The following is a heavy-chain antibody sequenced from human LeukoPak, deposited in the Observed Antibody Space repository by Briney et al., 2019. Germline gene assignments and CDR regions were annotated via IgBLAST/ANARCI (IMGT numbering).Heavy chain of an antibody. V-gene: IGHV1-18*04. J-gene: IGHJ4*02. D-gene: IGHD3-10*01. CDR1: GYTFTGYY. Sequence: GASVKVSCKASGYTFTGYYMHWMRQAPGQGLEWMGWISAYDGNTNSAQKFQGRVTMTTDTSTSTAYMELRSLRSDDTAVYYCTRDGYGSGKGFFDYWGQGSLVTVSS. CDR3: TRDGYGSGKGFFDY. CDR2: ISAYDGNT.